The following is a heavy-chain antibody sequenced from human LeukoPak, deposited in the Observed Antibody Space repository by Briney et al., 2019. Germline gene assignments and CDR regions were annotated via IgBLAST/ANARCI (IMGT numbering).Heavy chain of an antibody. J-gene: IGHJ4*02. CDR2: IWPDGSDK. CDR1: GFSFSTYW. Sequence: GGSLRLSCAASGFSFSTYWMSWVRQGPGKGLEWVATIWPDGSDKKYVDSVRDRFTISRDNAKNSPYLQMNSLTAEDTAVYYCARLFGGGTTFDYWGQGAWSPSPQ. CDR3: ARLFGGGTTFDY. V-gene: IGHV3-7*01. D-gene: IGHD3-10*01.